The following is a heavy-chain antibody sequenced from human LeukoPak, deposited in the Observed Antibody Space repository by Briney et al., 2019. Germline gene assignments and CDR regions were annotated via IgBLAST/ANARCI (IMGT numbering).Heavy chain of an antibody. J-gene: IGHJ4*02. Sequence: SETLSLTCTVSGGSINTYYWSWIRQPPGKGLEWIGSIYYSGSTYYNPSLKSRVTISVDTSKNQFSLKLSSVTAADTAVYYCASTYYGDYVLSYYFDYWGQGTLVTVSS. D-gene: IGHD4-17*01. CDR3: ASTYYGDYVLSYYFDY. V-gene: IGHV4-59*05. CDR1: GGSINTYY. CDR2: IYYSGST.